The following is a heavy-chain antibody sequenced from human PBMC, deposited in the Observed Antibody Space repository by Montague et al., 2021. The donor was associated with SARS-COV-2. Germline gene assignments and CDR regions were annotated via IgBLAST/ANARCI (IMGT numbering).Heavy chain of an antibody. CDR3: ARWGLYGGNPGDGAFDI. CDR1: GYSISSGYY. V-gene: IGHV4-38-2*02. Sequence: SETLSLTCTVSGYSISSGYYWGWIRQPPGKGLEWIGSIYHSGSTXYNPSLKSRVTISVDTSKNPFFLKLSSVTPADTAVYYCARWGLYGGNPGDGAFDIWGQGTMVTVSS. CDR2: IYHSGST. J-gene: IGHJ3*02. D-gene: IGHD4-23*01.